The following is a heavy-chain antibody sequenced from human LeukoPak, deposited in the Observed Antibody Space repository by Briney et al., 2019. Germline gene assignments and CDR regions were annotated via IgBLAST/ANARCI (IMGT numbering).Heavy chain of an antibody. V-gene: IGHV4-39*01. Sequence: PSETLSLTCTVSGGSISSSSYYWGWLRQPPGKGLEWIGSIYYSGSTYCNPSLKSRLTISVDTSKHQFSLKLSSVSAADTAVYYCARGGVPPKVAATGFPYWGQGTLVTVSS. CDR2: IYYSGST. J-gene: IGHJ4*02. CDR3: ARGGVPPKVAATGFPY. D-gene: IGHD2-15*01. CDR1: GGSISSSSYY.